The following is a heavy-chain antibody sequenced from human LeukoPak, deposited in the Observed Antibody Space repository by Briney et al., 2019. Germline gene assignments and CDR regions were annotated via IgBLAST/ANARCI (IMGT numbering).Heavy chain of an antibody. CDR2: ISSGSSTI. D-gene: IGHD3-3*01. V-gene: IGHV3-48*01. CDR3: ARIRSEWLFPYYYGMDV. J-gene: IGHJ6*02. CDR1: GFTFSSYS. Sequence: GGSLRLSCAASGFTFSSYSMNWVRQAPGKGLEWVSYISSGSSTIYYADSVKGRFTISRDNAKNSLYLQMNSLRAEDTAVYYCARIRSEWLFPYYYGMDVWGQGTTVTVSS.